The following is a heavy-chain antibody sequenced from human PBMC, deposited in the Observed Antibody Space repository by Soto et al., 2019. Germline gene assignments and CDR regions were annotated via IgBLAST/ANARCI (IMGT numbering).Heavy chain of an antibody. CDR1: GGTFSSYA. CDR2: IIPIFGTA. D-gene: IGHD6-13*01. CDR3: ASRGAAAGTYPFDY. Sequence: SVKVSCKASGGTFSSYAISWVRQAPGQGLEWMGGIIPIFGTANYAQKFQGRVTITADESTSTAYMELSSLRSEDTAVYYCASRGAAAGTYPFDYWGQGTLVTVS. V-gene: IGHV1-69*13. J-gene: IGHJ4*02.